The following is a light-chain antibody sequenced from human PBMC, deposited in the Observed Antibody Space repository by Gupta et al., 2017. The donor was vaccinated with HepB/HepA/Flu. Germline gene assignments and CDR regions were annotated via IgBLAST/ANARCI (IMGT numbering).Light chain of an antibody. Sequence: QSALTQPPSASGSPAQSVTIYCTGTSRDVGGYNYVSWYQQHPGKAPKLMIDEVSKRPSGVPDLFSGSKSGNTASLTVSGLQAEDEADYYCSSYAGSNNLVFGGGTKLTVL. CDR2: EVS. CDR1: SRDVGGYNY. CDR3: SSYAGSNNLV. J-gene: IGLJ2*01. V-gene: IGLV2-8*01.